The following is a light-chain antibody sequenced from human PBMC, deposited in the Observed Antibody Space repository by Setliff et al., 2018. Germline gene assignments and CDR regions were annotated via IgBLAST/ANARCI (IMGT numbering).Light chain of an antibody. Sequence: DIVMTQSPDSLAVSLGERATINCKSSQSVLYSPNNKNYLAWYQQKPGQPPKLLIYWACTRESGVPDRFSGSGSGTDFTLTISSLQAEDVAVYYCQQYYSTPPTFGQGTKVDIK. CDR3: QQYYSTPPT. CDR2: WAC. J-gene: IGKJ1*01. V-gene: IGKV4-1*01. CDR1: QSVLYSPNNKNY.